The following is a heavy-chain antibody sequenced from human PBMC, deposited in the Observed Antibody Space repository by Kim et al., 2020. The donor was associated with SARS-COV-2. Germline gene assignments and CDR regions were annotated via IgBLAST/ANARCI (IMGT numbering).Heavy chain of an antibody. V-gene: IGHV3-30*04. Sequence: GGSLRLSCAASGFTFSSYAMHWVRQAPGKGLEWVAVISYDGSNKYYADSVKGRFTISRDNSKNTLYLQMNSLRAEDTAVYYCARDMQLYSSGWYSAFDI. CDR1: GFTFSSYA. J-gene: IGHJ3*02. CDR3: ARDMQLYSSGWYSAFDI. D-gene: IGHD6-19*01. CDR2: ISYDGSNK.